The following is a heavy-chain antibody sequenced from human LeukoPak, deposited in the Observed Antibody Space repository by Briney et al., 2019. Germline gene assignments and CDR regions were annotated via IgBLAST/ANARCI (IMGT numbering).Heavy chain of an antibody. CDR1: GFSFSSYG. V-gene: IGHV3-30*18. CDR2: ISYDGSNE. D-gene: IGHD2/OR15-2a*01. Sequence: GRSLRLSCAASGFSFSSYGMHWVRQAPGKGLEWVAVISYDGSNEYYADSVKGRFTVSRDNSKNTLYLQMNSLRPEDTAVYYCAKDLGVGAYLLFDYITSGLDSWGQGTLVTVSS. CDR3: AKDLGVGAYLLFDYITSGLDS. J-gene: IGHJ4*02.